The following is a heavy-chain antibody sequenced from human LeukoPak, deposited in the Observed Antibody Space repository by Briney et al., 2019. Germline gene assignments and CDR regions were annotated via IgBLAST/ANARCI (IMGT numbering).Heavy chain of an antibody. D-gene: IGHD3-16*02. CDR1: GGSFHGYY. V-gene: IGHV4-34*01. CDR2: INHSGST. J-gene: IGHJ4*02. Sequence: SDTLSLTCAVYGGSFHGYYWSWIRHPPAKGLEWGEEINHSGSTNHNPYLKSRVPISVDTSKNQFSLKLSSVTAADTGVYYCARAKYYDYVWGSYRPGPNFDYWGQATLVTVCS. CDR3: ARAKYYDYVWGSYRPGPNFDY.